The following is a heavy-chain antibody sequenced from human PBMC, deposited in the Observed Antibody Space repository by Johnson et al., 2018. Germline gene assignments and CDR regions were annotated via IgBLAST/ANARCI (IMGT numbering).Heavy chain of an antibody. V-gene: IGHV3-30*18. Sequence: QVQLVQSGGGVVQPGRSLRLSCAASGFTFSGYSMHWVRQAPGKGLEWVAVISYDGNHKYYEDSVKGRFTISRDNSNNTLYLKLNGLRGEDTAMFYCAKALEEYYDSSSDWRYMDVGGQGTTFTVSS. CDR3: AKALEEYYDSSSDWRYMDV. CDR2: ISYDGNHK. J-gene: IGHJ6*03. CDR1: GFTFSGYS. D-gene: IGHD3-22*01.